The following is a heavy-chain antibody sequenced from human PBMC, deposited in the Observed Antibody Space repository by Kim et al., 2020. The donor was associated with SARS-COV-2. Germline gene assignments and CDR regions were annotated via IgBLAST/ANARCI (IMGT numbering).Heavy chain of an antibody. D-gene: IGHD2-2*01. Sequence: GGSLRLSCAASGFTLSSYGMHWVRQAPGKGLEWVAVISYDGSNKYYADSVKGRFTISRDNSKNTLYLQMNSLRAEDTAVYYCAKNLVRYCSSTSCRNRKPLFDYWGQGTLVTVSS. V-gene: IGHV3-30*18. CDR2: ISYDGSNK. CDR1: GFTLSSYG. CDR3: AKNLVRYCSSTSCRNRKPLFDY. J-gene: IGHJ4*02.